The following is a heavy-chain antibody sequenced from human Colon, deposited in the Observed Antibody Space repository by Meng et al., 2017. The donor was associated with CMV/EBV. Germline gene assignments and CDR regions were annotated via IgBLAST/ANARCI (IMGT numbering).Heavy chain of an antibody. D-gene: IGHD1-26*01. J-gene: IGHJ4*02. Sequence: VDLVEAWGGLVQPGGSLSLSCAAFGFPFSTYWMSWVRQAPGKGLEWVANINQDGSANYYVDSVKGRFAISRDNAQNSLFLQMNSLRAEDTAVYYCARAGQVGAADYWGQGTLVTVSS. CDR1: GFPFSTYW. CDR3: ARAGQVGAADY. CDR2: INQDGSAN. V-gene: IGHV3-7*04.